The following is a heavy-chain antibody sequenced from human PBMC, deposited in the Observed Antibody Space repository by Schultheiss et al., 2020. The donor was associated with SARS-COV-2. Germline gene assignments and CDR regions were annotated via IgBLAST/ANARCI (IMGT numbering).Heavy chain of an antibody. CDR1: GGSISSYY. CDR3: ARQHPGHYGEKGPMDV. D-gene: IGHD4-17*01. Sequence: SETLSLTCTVSGGSISSYYWSWIRQPPGKGLEWIGYIYYSGSTYYNPSLKSRVTISVDTSKNQFSLKLSSVTAADTAVYYCARQHPGHYGEKGPMDVWGQGTTVTVSS. CDR2: IYYSGST. V-gene: IGHV4-59*06. J-gene: IGHJ6*02.